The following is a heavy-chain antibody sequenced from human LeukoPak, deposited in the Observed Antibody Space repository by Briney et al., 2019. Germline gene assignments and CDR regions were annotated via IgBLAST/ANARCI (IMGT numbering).Heavy chain of an antibody. V-gene: IGHV4-31*03. D-gene: IGHD1-7*01. CDR3: ASRVTGTTNYYYYYDLAV. Sequence: PSETLSLTCTVSGGSISSGGYYWSWIRQHPGKGLEWIGYIYYSGSTYYNPSLKSRVTISVYTSKNQFSLKLSSVTAADTAVYYSASRVTGTTNYYYYYDLAVWGKGTTVTFSS. J-gene: IGHJ6*03. CDR1: GGSISSGGYY. CDR2: IYYSGST.